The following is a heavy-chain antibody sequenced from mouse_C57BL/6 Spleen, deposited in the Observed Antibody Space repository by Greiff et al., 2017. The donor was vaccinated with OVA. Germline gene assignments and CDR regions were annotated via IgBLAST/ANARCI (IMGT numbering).Heavy chain of an antibody. Sequence: VQLKESGPVLVKPGASVKMSCKASGYTFTDYYMNWVKQSHGKSLEWIGVINPYNGGTSYNQKFKGKATLTVDKSSSTAYMELNSLTSEDSAVYYCARGYSSGYLFAYWGQGTLVTVSA. J-gene: IGHJ3*01. CDR1: GYTFTDYY. V-gene: IGHV1-19*01. CDR2: INPYNGGT. D-gene: IGHD3-2*02. CDR3: ARGYSSGYLFAY.